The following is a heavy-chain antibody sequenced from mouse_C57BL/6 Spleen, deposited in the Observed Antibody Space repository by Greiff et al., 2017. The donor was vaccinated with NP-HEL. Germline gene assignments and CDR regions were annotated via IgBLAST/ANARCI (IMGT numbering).Heavy chain of an antibody. CDR1: GYAFSSYW. CDR3: GRWRWYDGGDCYFDD. Sequence: VQLQQSGAELVKPGASVKISCKASGYAFSSYWMNWVKQRPGKGLEWIGQIYPGDGDTNYNGKFKGKATLTADKSSSTAYMQLSSLTSEDAAVDYCGRWRWYDGGDCYFDDWGQGTTVTVSS. CDR2: IYPGDGDT. D-gene: IGHD2-3*01. J-gene: IGHJ1*01. V-gene: IGHV1-80*01.